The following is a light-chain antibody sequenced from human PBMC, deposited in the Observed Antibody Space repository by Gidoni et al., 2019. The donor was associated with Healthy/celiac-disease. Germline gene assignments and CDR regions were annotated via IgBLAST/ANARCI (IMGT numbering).Light chain of an antibody. J-gene: IGKJ5*01. CDR1: QSISSY. CDR3: QQSYSTPIT. CDR2: AAS. Sequence: DIQMTQSPSSLSASVGDRVTITCRASQSISSYLNWYHQKPGKAPKLLIYAASSLQSGVPSRFSCSGSGTDCTLTISSLQPEDFATYYCQQSYSTPITFGQGTRLEIK. V-gene: IGKV1-39*01.